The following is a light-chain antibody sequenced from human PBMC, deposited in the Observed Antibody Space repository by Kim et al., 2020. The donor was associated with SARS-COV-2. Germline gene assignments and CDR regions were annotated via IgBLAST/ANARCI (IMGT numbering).Light chain of an antibody. CDR2: GAS. CDR3: QQYNNWPPT. Sequence: SVSPGERATLSCRASQSVSSNLAWYQQKPGQAPRLLIYGASTRATGIPARFSGSGSGTEFTLTISSLQSEDFAVYYCQQYNNWPPTFGQGTSWRS. V-gene: IGKV3-15*01. J-gene: IGKJ2*01. CDR1: QSVSSN.